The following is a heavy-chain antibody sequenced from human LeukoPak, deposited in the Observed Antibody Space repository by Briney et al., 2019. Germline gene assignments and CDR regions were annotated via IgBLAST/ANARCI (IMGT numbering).Heavy chain of an antibody. CDR2: IIPIFGTA. CDR1: GGTFSSYA. D-gene: IGHD3-10*01. CDR3: ARGGAYYYGSGSPSGVVFDY. J-gene: IGHJ4*02. V-gene: IGHV1-69*13. Sequence: ASVKVTCKACGGTFSSYAISWVRQAPGQGLDWLGGIIPIFGTANYAQKFQGRVTITADESTSTAYMELSSLRSEDTAVYYCARGGAYYYGSGSPSGVVFDYWGQGTLVTVSS.